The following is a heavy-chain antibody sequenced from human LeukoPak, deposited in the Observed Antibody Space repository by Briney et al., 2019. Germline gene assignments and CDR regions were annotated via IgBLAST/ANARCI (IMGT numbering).Heavy chain of an antibody. CDR3: ARLAYCSNDVCYSNYYYSMDV. V-gene: IGHV5-51*01. CDR1: GYTLSSYG. D-gene: IGHD2-8*01. Sequence: GESLKISSRSSGYTLSSYGIVWVRQMPGKVLEWMGIIYPDDSDTRYSPSFQCQVTISADKSISTAYLQWSSLKSSDTAMYYCARLAYCSNDVCYSNYYYSMDVWGKGTTVTVSS. CDR2: IYPDDSDT. J-gene: IGHJ6*03.